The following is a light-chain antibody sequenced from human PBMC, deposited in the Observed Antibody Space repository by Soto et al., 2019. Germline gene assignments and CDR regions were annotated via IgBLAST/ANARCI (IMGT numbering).Light chain of an antibody. J-gene: IGLJ3*02. CDR1: SSDVGNYNR. CDR3: SSYTARSTLV. CDR2: EVN. Sequence: QSALTQPASVSGSPGQSVTISCTGTSSDVGNYNRVSWYQQPPGTAPKLMIYEVNNRPSGVPDRFSGSKSGNTASLTISGLQAEDEADYYCSSYTARSTLVFGGGTKLTVL. V-gene: IGLV2-18*02.